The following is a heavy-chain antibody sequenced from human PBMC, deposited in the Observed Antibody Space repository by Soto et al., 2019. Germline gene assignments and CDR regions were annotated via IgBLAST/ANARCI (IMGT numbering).Heavy chain of an antibody. CDR1: GYTFSDYG. V-gene: IGHV1-18*04. J-gene: IGHJ5*02. Sequence: QVQLAQSGGEVKKPGASVQVSCKASGYTFSDYGITWVRLAPGRGLEWVGWISADNGKTNYVQKFEGRLTLTRDTSTATAIMELRSLTSDDSAVYYCARYTGWFDHWGQGTPVIVTS. CDR2: ISADNGKT. CDR3: ARYTGWFDH. D-gene: IGHD2-8*02.